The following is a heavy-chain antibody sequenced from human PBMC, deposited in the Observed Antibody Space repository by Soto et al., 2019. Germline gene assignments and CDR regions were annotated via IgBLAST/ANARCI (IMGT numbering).Heavy chain of an antibody. Sequence: AAVKVSCKASGCIFTSAGISWVRQAPGQGLEWMGWISAYNGNTKYAQKLQGRVTMTTDTSTSTAYMELRSLTSDDTAVYYCARDMDGSGSYSTDYWGQGTPVTVS. CDR1: GCIFTSAG. V-gene: IGHV1-18*01. CDR2: ISAYNGNT. D-gene: IGHD3-10*01. J-gene: IGHJ4*02. CDR3: ARDMDGSGSYSTDY.